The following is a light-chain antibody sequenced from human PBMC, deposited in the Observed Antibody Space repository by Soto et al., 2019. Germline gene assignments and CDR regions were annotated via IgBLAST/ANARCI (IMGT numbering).Light chain of an antibody. J-gene: IGKJ1*01. V-gene: IGKV1-5*03. CDR1: QSISNW. CDR3: QQYYDYAWT. CDR2: KAS. Sequence: DVQMTQSPSTLSASVGDRVTITCRASQSISNWLAWFQQKPGKAPKLLIYKASNLESGVPSTFSISASGTEFTLTLSSLQPDDFATYYCQQYYDYAWTFGQGTKVDIK.